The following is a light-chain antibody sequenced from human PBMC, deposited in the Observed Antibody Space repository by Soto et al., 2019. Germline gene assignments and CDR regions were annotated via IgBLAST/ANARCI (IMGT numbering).Light chain of an antibody. J-gene: IGKJ5*01. Sequence: DIQMTQSPSSLSASVGDRVTITCRASQSISTYLIWYQQKPGKAPKLLIYAASSLQRGVPSRFSGSGSGTDFTLTINSLQPEDFATYYCQQSYSSPITFGQGTRLEIK. V-gene: IGKV1-39*01. CDR1: QSISTY. CDR2: AAS. CDR3: QQSYSSPIT.